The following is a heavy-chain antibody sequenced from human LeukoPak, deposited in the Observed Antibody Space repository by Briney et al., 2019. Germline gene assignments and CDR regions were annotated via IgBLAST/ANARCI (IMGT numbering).Heavy chain of an antibody. D-gene: IGHD3-3*01. Sequence: ASVKVSCKASGYTFTSYDINWVRQATGQGLEWMGWMNPNSGNTGYAQKFQGRVTMTRNTSISTAYMELSSLRSEDTAVYYCARSLRPYYDFWGGYNWFDPWGQGTLVTVSS. V-gene: IGHV1-8*01. CDR2: MNPNSGNT. CDR1: GYTFTSYD. CDR3: ARSLRPYYDFWGGYNWFDP. J-gene: IGHJ5*02.